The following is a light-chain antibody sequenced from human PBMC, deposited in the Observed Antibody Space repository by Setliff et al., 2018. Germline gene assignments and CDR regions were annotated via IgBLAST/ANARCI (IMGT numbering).Light chain of an antibody. J-gene: IGLJ2*01. CDR1: SSDIGGXNY. CDR2: XXT. CDR3: CSYAGSYTLV. Sequence: QSALTQPRSVSGSPGQSVTISCTGTSSDIGGXNYXXXXXXXXXXXXXXXXXXXTKRPSGVPDRFSGSKSGNTASLTTSGLQADDEADYYCCSYAGSYTLVFGGGTKVTVL. V-gene: IGLV2-11*01.